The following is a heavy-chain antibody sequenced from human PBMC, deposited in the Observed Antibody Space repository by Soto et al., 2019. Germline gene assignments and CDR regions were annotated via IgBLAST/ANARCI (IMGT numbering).Heavy chain of an antibody. Sequence: QVQLQESGPGLVKPSQTLSLTCTVSGGSISSGGYYWSWIRQHPGKGLEWIGYIYYSGSTYYNPSLKSRVTISVDTSKNQFSLKLSSVTAADTAVYYCARVLPPTFTPGSRNSNYVSWFDPWGQGTLVTVSS. CDR2: IYYSGST. D-gene: IGHD4-4*01. V-gene: IGHV4-31*03. CDR1: GGSISSGGYY. J-gene: IGHJ5*02. CDR3: ARVLPPTFTPGSRNSNYVSWFDP.